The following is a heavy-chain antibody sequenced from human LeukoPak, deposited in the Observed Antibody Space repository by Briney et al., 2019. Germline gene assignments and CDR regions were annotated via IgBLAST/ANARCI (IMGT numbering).Heavy chain of an antibody. CDR3: ARVLEGLTGENYYYYGMDV. D-gene: IGHD7-27*01. V-gene: IGHV3-33*01. CDR2: IWYDGSNK. J-gene: IGHJ6*02. CDR1: GFTFSSYG. Sequence: QPGRSLRLSCAASGFTFSSYGMHWVRQAPGKGLEWVAVIWYDGSNKYYADSVKGRFTISRDNSKNTLYLQMNSLRAEDTAVYYCARVLEGLTGENYYYYGMDVWGQGTTVTVSS.